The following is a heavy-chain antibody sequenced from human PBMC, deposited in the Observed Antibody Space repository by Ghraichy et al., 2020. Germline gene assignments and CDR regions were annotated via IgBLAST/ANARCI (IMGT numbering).Heavy chain of an antibody. J-gene: IGHJ4*02. CDR2: ISDSGGRT. CDR1: GFTFSSYA. CDR3: AKERGIAATAGLH. D-gene: IGHD6-13*01. Sequence: GSLRLSCAASGFTFSSYAMSWVRQAPGKGLEWVSGISDSGGRTYYAASVKGRFTISRDNSKNTLYLQMNTLKGEDPAVYYCAKERGIAATAGLHWGQGTLVTVSS. V-gene: IGHV3-23*01.